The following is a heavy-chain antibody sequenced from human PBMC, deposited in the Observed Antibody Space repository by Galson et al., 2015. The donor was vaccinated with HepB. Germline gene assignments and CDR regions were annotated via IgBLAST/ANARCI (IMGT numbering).Heavy chain of an antibody. J-gene: IGHJ1*01. CDR2: ISAYNGNT. CDR3: ARSEGIHSSSWYQH. CDR1: GYTFTSYG. V-gene: IGHV1-18*04. Sequence: SVKVSCKASGYTFTSYGISWVRQAPGQGLEGMGWISAYNGNTNYAQKLQGRVTMTTDTSTSTAYMELRSLRSDDTAVYYCARSEGIHSSSWYQHWGQGTLVTVSS. D-gene: IGHD6-13*01.